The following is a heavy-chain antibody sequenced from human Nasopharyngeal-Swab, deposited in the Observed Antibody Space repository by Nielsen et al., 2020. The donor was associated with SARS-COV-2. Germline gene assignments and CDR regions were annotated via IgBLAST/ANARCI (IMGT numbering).Heavy chain of an antibody. CDR1: GYTFTSYA. CDR3: ARGPSPYSSSWYDWFDH. Sequence: ASVKVSCKASGYTFTSYAMNWVRQAPEQGLEWMGWINTNTGNPTYAQGFTGRFVFSLDTSVSTAYLQISSLKAEDTAVYYCARGPSPYSSSWYDWFDHWGQGTLVTVSS. J-gene: IGHJ5*02. D-gene: IGHD6-13*01. V-gene: IGHV7-4-1*02. CDR2: INTNTGNP.